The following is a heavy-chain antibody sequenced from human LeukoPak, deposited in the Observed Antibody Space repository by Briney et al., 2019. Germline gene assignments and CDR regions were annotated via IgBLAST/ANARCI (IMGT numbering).Heavy chain of an antibody. Sequence: SETLSLTCTVSGGSISSYYWSWIRQPPGKGLEWIGYIYYSGSTNYNPSLKSRVTISLDTSKNQFSLKLSSVTAADTAVYYCAGNSGSGWYDHDYWGQGTLVTVSS. V-gene: IGHV4-59*01. CDR2: IYYSGST. J-gene: IGHJ4*02. D-gene: IGHD6-19*01. CDR1: GGSISSYY. CDR3: AGNSGSGWYDHDY.